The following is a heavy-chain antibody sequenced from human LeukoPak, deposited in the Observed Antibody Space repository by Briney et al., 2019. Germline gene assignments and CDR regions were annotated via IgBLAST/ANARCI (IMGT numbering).Heavy chain of an antibody. V-gene: IGHV1-2*02. CDR1: GYTFTRYY. D-gene: IGHD2-2*02. CDR3: ARDGGIVVVPAAIEDY. Sequence: ASVKVSCKASGYTFTRYYMHWVRQAPGQGLEWMGWINPNSGGTNYAQKFQGRVTMTRDTSISTAYMELSRLRSDDTAVYYCARDGGIVVVPAAIEDYWGQGTLVTVSS. J-gene: IGHJ4*02. CDR2: INPNSGGT.